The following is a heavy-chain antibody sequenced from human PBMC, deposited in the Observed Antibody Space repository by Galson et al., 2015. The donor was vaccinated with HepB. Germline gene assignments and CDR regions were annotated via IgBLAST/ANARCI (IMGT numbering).Heavy chain of an antibody. CDR3: ARARRPDYYGSGSYSNDAFDI. V-gene: IGHV6-1*01. J-gene: IGHJ3*02. CDR2: TYYRSKWYN. D-gene: IGHD3-10*01. Sequence: CAISGDSVSSHSAAWNWIRQSPSRGLEWLGRTYYRSKWYNDYAVSVKSRITINPDTSKNQFSLQLNSVTPEDTAVYYCARARRPDYYGSGSYSNDAFDIWGQGTMVTVSS. CDR1: GDSVSSHSAA.